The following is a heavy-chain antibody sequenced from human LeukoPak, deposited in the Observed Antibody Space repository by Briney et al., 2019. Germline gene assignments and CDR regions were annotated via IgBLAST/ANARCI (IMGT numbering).Heavy chain of an antibody. CDR3: ARFLYHATSGYSKGPPL. J-gene: IGHJ4*02. CDR2: ISPEGGDT. Sequence: EASVTVSCKASGYTFTEYFMHWVRQAPGQGLEWMGWISPEGGDTHYAQKFQGRVTLTSDKSTSTVYMEMSSLTSEDTAVYFCARFLYHATSGYSKGPPLWGQGTLVTVSS. V-gene: IGHV1-2*02. CDR1: GYTFTEYF. D-gene: IGHD3-22*01.